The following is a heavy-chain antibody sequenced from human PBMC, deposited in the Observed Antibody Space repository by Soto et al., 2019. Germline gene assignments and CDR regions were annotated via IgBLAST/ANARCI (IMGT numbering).Heavy chain of an antibody. CDR3: ARDLDYCGMDV. Sequence: GGSLRLSCAASGFTFSSYAMHWVRQAPGKGLEWVAVISYDGSNKYYADSVKGRFTISRDNSKNTLYLQMNSLRAEDTAVYYCARDLDYCGMDVWGQGTTVTVSS. J-gene: IGHJ6*02. V-gene: IGHV3-30-3*01. CDR2: ISYDGSNK. CDR1: GFTFSSYA.